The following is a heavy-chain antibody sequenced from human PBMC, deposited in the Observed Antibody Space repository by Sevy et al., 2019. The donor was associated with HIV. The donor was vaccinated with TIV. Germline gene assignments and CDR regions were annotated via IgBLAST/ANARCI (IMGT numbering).Heavy chain of an antibody. CDR3: PRSEGMRNYFDY. CDR2: IYYSGST. J-gene: IGHJ4*02. D-gene: IGHD3-10*01. CDR1: GGSMTSYY. Sequence: SETLSLSCTVSGGSMTSYYWSWIRQPPGKGLEWIGYIYYSGSTNYIPSLKSRVTMSVDTSKNQFSLTLISVSAADTAVYHCPRSEGMRNYFDYWGQGALVTVSS. V-gene: IGHV4-59*13.